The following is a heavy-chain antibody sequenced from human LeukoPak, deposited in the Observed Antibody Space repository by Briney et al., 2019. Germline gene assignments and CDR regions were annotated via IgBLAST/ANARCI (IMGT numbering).Heavy chain of an antibody. J-gene: IGHJ5*02. CDR2: ISAYNGNT. CDR3: ARDRWELRSYGWFDP. Sequence: GASVKVSCKASGYTFTSYGISWVRQAPGQGLEWMGWISAYNGNTNYAQKFQGRVTITADESTSTAYMELSSLRSEDTAVYYCARDRWELRSYGWFDPWGQGTLVTVSS. D-gene: IGHD1-26*01. CDR1: GYTFTSYG. V-gene: IGHV1-18*01.